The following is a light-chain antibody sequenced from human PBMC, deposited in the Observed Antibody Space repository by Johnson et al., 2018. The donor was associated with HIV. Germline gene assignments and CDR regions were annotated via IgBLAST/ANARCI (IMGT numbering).Light chain of an antibody. CDR3: ETWDSSLSGV. J-gene: IGLJ1*01. Sequence: QSVLTQPPSVSAAPGQKVTISCSGSSSNIGNNYVSWYQQLPGTAPKLLIYENSKRPSGIPDRFSGSKSGTSATLAITALQTGDEADYYCETWDSSLSGVFGTGTKVTVL. CDR1: SSNIGNNY. CDR2: ENS. V-gene: IGLV1-51*02.